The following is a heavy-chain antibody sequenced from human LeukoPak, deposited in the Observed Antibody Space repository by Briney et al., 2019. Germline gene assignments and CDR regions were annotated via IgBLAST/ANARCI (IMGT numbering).Heavy chain of an antibody. D-gene: IGHD5-24*01. CDR1: GFTFSSYG. CDR2: NGSNK. Sequence: GGSLRLSCAASGFTFSSYGMHWVRQAPGKGLEWVAGNGSNKYYADSVKGRFTISRDNSKNTLYLQMNSLRAEDTAVYYCAKGAGATITLGYFDYWGQGTLVTVSS. V-gene: IGHV3-33*06. J-gene: IGHJ4*02. CDR3: AKGAGATITLGYFDY.